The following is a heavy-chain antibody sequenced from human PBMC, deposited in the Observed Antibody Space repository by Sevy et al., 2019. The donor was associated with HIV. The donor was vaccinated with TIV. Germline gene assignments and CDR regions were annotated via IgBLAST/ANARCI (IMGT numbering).Heavy chain of an antibody. CDR3: ARHGRGGSSGRFFDY. CDR1: GYSMSSGCY. J-gene: IGHJ4*02. V-gene: IGHV4-38-2*01. CDR2: IYHSGCT. D-gene: IGHD6-6*01. Sequence: SETLSLTCAVSGYSMSSGCYWGWIRQPPGKGLEWIGSIYHSGCTYYNASLKSRVTISVDTSKNQFSLKLSSVTAADTAVYYCARHGRGGSSGRFFDYWGQGTLVTVSS.